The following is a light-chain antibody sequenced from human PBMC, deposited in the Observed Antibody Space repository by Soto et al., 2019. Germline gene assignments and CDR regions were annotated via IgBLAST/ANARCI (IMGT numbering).Light chain of an antibody. J-gene: IGKJ4*01. Sequence: DIQMTQSPSSLSASVGDRVTITCRASQTISTYLNWYQQKPGKAPRLLIYDASSLLSGVPSRFSGSGSGTDFTLTISSLEPEDFAVYYCQQRYNSLTFGGGTKVDIK. V-gene: IGKV1-39*01. CDR1: QTISTY. CDR2: DAS. CDR3: QQRYNSLT.